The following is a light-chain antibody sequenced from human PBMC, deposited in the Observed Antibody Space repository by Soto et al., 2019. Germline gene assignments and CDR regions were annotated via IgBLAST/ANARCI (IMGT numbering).Light chain of an antibody. Sequence: EVVLTQSPGTLSLSPGERPTLSCRASQSFRGLLAWYQQKPGQXPRXXIYDAYNRATGIPPRFSGSGSGTDLTLTISSLEPEDAAVYYCQQRHMWPITFGQGTRLDIK. CDR3: QQRHMWPIT. CDR1: QSFRGL. CDR2: DAY. J-gene: IGKJ5*01. V-gene: IGKV3-11*01.